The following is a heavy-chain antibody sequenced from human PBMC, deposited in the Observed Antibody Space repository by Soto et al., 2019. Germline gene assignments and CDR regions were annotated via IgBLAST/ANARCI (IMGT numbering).Heavy chain of an antibody. V-gene: IGHV1-3*01. J-gene: IGHJ5*02. CDR2: INPATGNT. CDR1: GYTFATYA. Sequence: ASVKVSCKASGYTFATYAIHWVRQAPGQGLEWMGWINPATGNTEYSEKFQDRVTITRDTSASTAYMELRGLRSEDTAVYYCARRCRSAGWLDTWGQGTLVTVSS. CDR3: ARRCRSAGWLDT.